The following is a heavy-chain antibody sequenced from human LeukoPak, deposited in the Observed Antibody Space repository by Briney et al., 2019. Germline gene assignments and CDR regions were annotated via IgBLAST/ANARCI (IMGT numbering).Heavy chain of an antibody. D-gene: IGHD5-18*01. J-gene: IGHJ4*02. CDR3: ASGDTATVHDY. CDR1: GFTFSSYG. CDR2: IRHDGSNK. Sequence: GGSLRLSCAASGFTFSSYGMHWVRQAPGKGLEWVAFIRHDGSNKYYADSVKGRFTISRDNSKNTLYLQMNSLRAEDTAVYYCASGDTATVHDYRGQGTLVTVSS. V-gene: IGHV3-30*02.